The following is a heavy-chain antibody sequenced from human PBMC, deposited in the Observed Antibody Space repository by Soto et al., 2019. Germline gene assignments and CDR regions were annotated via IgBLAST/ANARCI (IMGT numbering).Heavy chain of an antibody. J-gene: IGHJ4*02. V-gene: IGHV1-18*01. CDR2: ISAYDGKT. Sequence: ASVKVSCKASGYNFNTYGINWVRQAPGQGPELMGWISAYDGKTVYAQKLQGRVTMTTDTSTSTAYMELRSLRSDDTAVYYCARDRAPEAVADYWGQGTLVTVSS. CDR3: ARDRAPEAVADY. CDR1: GYNFNTYG. D-gene: IGHD6-19*01.